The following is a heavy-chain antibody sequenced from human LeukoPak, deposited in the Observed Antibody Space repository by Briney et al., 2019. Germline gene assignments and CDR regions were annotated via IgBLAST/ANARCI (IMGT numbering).Heavy chain of an antibody. CDR2: IIPIFGTA. D-gene: IGHD6-13*01. V-gene: IGHV1-69*05. Sequence: ASVKVSCKASGYTFTGYYMHWVRQAPGQGLEWMGGIIPIFGTANYAQKFQGRVTITTDESTSTAYMELSSLRSEDTAVYYCARGAVAAAGPHLYYYYYMDVWGKGTTVTVSS. J-gene: IGHJ6*03. CDR1: GYTFTGYY. CDR3: ARGAVAAAGPHLYYYYYMDV.